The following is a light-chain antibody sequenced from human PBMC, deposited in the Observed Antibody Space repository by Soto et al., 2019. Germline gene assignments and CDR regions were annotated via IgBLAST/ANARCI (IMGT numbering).Light chain of an antibody. Sequence: QSVLTQPASVSGSPGQSITISCTGTSSDVGSHNLVSWYQQHPGQAPKLMIYEVSKRPLGVSARFSASKSGNTASLTISGLQAEDEADYYSCSYGGSRAVFGGGTQLTVL. J-gene: IGLJ7*01. V-gene: IGLV2-23*02. CDR2: EVS. CDR3: CSYGGSRAV. CDR1: SSDVGSHNL.